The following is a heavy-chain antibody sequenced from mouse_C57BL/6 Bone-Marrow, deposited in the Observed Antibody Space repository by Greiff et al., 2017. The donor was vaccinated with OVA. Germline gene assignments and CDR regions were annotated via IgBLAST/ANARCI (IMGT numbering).Heavy chain of an antibody. V-gene: IGHV1-22*01. Sequence: EVQLQQSGPELVKPGASVKLSCKASGSPFTDSNMPWVNQRHGKSLEWIGYITPTNGGTSYNQKFKGKATLTGNKSSSTAYMELRSLTSEDSAVYYCARDDGYYDYWGQGTTLTVSS. CDR2: ITPTNGGT. CDR3: ARDDGYYDY. CDR1: GSPFTDSN. D-gene: IGHD2-3*01. J-gene: IGHJ2*01.